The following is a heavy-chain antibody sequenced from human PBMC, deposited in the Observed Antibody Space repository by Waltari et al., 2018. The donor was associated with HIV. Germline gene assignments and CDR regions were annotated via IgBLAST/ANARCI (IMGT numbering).Heavy chain of an antibody. D-gene: IGHD2-21*02. CDR2: MNPNRKKT. J-gene: IGHJ4*02. CDR3: ARTFNGDLDY. CDR1: GYTFTSFD. Sequence: QVQLVQSGAEVKKPGASVKVSCKASGYTFTSFDINWVRKATGQGLEWMGWMNPNRKKTGFEQKFQGRISMTRNTSIGTAYMELSSLRSLDTAVYYCARTFNGDLDYWGQGTLVTVS. V-gene: IGHV1-8*01.